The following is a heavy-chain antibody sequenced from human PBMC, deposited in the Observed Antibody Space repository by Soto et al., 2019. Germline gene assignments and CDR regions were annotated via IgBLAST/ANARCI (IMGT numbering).Heavy chain of an antibody. CDR3: ARDPSIVLVPAATYYYYYYGMDV. D-gene: IGHD2-2*01. V-gene: IGHV3-7*01. Sequence: SLRLSCAASGFTFSSYWMRWVRQAPGKGLEWVANIKQDGSEKYYVDSVKGRFTISRDNAKNSLYLQMNSLRAEDTAVYYCARDPSIVLVPAATYYYYYYGMDVWGQGTTVTVSS. CDR2: IKQDGSEK. CDR1: GFTFSSYW. J-gene: IGHJ6*02.